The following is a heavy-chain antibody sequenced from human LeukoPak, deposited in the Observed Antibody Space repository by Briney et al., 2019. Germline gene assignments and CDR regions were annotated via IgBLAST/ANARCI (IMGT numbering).Heavy chain of an antibody. Sequence: PGGSLRLSCAASGFTFSSYGMHWVRQAPGKGLEWVAVIWYDGSNKYYADSVKGRFTISRDNSKNTLYLQMNSLRAEDTAVYYCAKDGGTYDFWSGYYIGYYYYMDVWGKGTTVTVSS. V-gene: IGHV3-33*06. J-gene: IGHJ6*03. CDR3: AKDGGTYDFWSGYYIGYYYYMDV. CDR1: GFTFSSYG. CDR2: IWYDGSNK. D-gene: IGHD3-3*01.